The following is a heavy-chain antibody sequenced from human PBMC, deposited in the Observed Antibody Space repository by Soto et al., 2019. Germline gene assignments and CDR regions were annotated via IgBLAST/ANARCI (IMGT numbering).Heavy chain of an antibody. V-gene: IGHV3-30-3*01. Sequence: GGSLRLSCAASGFTFSSYAMHWVRQAPGKGLEWVAVISYDGSNKYYADSVEGRFTISRDNSKNTLYLQMNSLRAEDTAVYYLARDVWFYDFGSGYYTGYYYGMDVWGKGTTVTVSS. CDR3: ARDVWFYDFGSGYYTGYYYGMDV. D-gene: IGHD3-3*01. CDR1: GFTFSSYA. J-gene: IGHJ6*04. CDR2: ISYDGSNK.